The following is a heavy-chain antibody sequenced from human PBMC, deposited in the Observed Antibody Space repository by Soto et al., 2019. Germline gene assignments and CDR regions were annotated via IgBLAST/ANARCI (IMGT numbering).Heavy chain of an antibody. CDR1: GYTFTSYD. D-gene: IGHD2-2*01. V-gene: IGHV1-8*01. CDR2: MNPNSGNT. Sequence: ASVKVSCKASGYTFTSYDINWVRQATGQGLEWMGWMNPNSGNTGYAQKFQGRVTMTRNTSISTAYMELSSLRSEDTAVYYCAGVKGVVVDDFDIWGQGTMVTVSS. J-gene: IGHJ3*02. CDR3: AGVKGVVVDDFDI.